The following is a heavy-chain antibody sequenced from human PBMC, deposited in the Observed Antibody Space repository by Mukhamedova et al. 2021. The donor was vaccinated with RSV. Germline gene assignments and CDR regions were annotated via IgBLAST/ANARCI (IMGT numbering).Heavy chain of an antibody. J-gene: IGHJ6*03. CDR3: ARAHFGVVILGFEYYYYYMDV. D-gene: IGHD3-3*01. CDR2: GTA. V-gene: IGHV1-69*01. Sequence: GTANYAQKFQGRVTITADESTSTAYMELSSLRSEDTAVYYCARAHFGVVILGFEYYYYYMDVWGKGTTVTVSS.